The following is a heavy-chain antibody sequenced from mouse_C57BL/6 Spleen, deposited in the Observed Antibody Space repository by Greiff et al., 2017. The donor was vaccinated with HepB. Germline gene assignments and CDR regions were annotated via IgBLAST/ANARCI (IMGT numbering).Heavy chain of an antibody. CDR3: ASSYYYGSSAGAMDY. CDR2: IHPNSGST. CDR1: GYTFTSYW. J-gene: IGHJ4*01. Sequence: VQLQQPGAELVKPGASVKLSCKASGYTFTSYWMHWVKQRPGQGLEWIGMIHPNSGSTNYNEKFKSKATLTVDKSSSTAYMQISSLTSEDSAVYYCASSYYYGSSAGAMDYWGQGTSVTVSS. V-gene: IGHV1-64*01. D-gene: IGHD1-1*01.